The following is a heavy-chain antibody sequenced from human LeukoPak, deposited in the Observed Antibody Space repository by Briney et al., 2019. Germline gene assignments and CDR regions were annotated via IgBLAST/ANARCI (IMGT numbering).Heavy chain of an antibody. CDR1: GFTFSDYA. CDR2: ISGSGGST. D-gene: IGHD2-8*02. J-gene: IGHJ4*02. CDR3: AKDSDIVLVVTNFEY. V-gene: IGHV3-23*01. Sequence: PGGSLRLSCAASGFTFSDYAMNWVRQAPGKGLEWVSGISGSGGSTNYADSVKGRFTISRDNSKNTLYLQMNSLRAEDTAVYYCAKDSDIVLVVTNFEYWGQGTPVTVST.